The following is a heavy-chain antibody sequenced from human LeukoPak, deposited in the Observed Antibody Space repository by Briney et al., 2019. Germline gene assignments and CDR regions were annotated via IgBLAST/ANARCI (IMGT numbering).Heavy chain of an antibody. J-gene: IGHJ5*02. CDR1: GFTFSSYS. CDR2: ISTSSSYI. D-gene: IGHD3-3*01. CDR3: ARAPSRSEQFDP. V-gene: IGHV3-21*01. Sequence: GGSLRLSCAASGFTFSSYSMNWVRQAPGKGLEWVSSISTSSSYIYYADPVKGRFTISRDNAKNSLYLQMNSLRAEDTAVYYCARAPSRSEQFDPWGQGTLVTVSS.